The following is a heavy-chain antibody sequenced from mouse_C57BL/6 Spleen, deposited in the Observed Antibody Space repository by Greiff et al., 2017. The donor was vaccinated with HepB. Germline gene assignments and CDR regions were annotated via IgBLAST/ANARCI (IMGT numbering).Heavy chain of an antibody. CDR1: GYTFTNYW. J-gene: IGHJ4*01. CDR3: ARNGGSSYGDAMDY. Sequence: QVQLQQSGAELVRPGTSVKMSCKASGYTFTNYWIGWAKQRPGHGLEWIGDIYPGGGYTNYNEKFKGKATLTADKSSSTAYMQFSSLTSEDSAIYYCARNGGSSYGDAMDYWGQGTSVTVSS. D-gene: IGHD1-1*01. CDR2: IYPGGGYT. V-gene: IGHV1-63*01.